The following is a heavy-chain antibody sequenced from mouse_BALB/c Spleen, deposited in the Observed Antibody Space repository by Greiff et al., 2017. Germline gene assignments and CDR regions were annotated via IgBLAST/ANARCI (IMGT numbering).Heavy chain of an antibody. Sequence: QVQLKESGAELVRPGVSVKISCKGSGYTFTDYAMHWVKQSHAKSLEWIGVISTYYGDASYNQKFKGKATMTVDKSSSTAYMELASLTSEDSAIYYYARGGSSSYAMDYWGQGTSVTVSS. J-gene: IGHJ4*01. V-gene: IGHV1S137*01. CDR1: GYTFTDYA. CDR2: ISTYYGDA. CDR3: ARGGSSSYAMDY. D-gene: IGHD1-1*01.